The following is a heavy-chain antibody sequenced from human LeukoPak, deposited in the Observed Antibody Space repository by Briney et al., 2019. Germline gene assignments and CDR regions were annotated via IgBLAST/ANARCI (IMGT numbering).Heavy chain of an antibody. J-gene: IGHJ4*02. D-gene: IGHD3-10*01. Sequence: SVKVSCKASGYTFTSYDINWVRQAPGQGLEWMGRIIPILGIANYAQKFQGRVTITADKSTSTAYMELSSLRSEDTAVYYCARVYYYGSGSYHPPDYWGQGTLVTVSS. CDR2: IIPILGIA. CDR1: GYTFTSYD. V-gene: IGHV1-69*04. CDR3: ARVYYYGSGSYHPPDY.